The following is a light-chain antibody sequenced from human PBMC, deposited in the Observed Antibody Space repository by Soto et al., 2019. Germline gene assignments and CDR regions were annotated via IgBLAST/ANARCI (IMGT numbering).Light chain of an antibody. CDR2: GAS. CDR1: QSVSSSY. V-gene: IGKV3-20*01. J-gene: IGKJ1*01. Sequence: EIVLTQSPGTLSLSPGERATLSCRASQSVSSSYLAWYQQKPGQAPRLLIYGASSRATGIPDRFSGSGSGKDFTLTISRLEPEDFAVYYSKQYGISPQWTFSKETKVEIK. CDR3: KQYGISPQWT.